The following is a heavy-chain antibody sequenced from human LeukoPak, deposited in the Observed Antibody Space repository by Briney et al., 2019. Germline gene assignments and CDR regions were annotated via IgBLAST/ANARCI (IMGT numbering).Heavy chain of an antibody. CDR1: GFTFSDHF. CDR3: ARVGSVAGSDYLDY. V-gene: IGHV3-72*01. Sequence: GGALRLSCAVSGFTFSDHFLDWVRQAPGKGLEWVGRSRNKAKSYTTEYGASVKGRCTISRDDSKGTLYLQMNSLKTEDTAVYYCARVGSVAGSDYLDYWGRGTLVTVSS. CDR2: SRNKAKSYTT. J-gene: IGHJ4*02. D-gene: IGHD6-19*01.